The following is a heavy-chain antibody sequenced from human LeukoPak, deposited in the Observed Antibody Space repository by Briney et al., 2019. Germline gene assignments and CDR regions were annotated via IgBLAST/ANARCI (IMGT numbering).Heavy chain of an antibody. CDR3: ATYATKHAFDI. J-gene: IGHJ3*02. CDR2: INHSGST. V-gene: IGHV4-34*01. D-gene: IGHD2-2*01. Sequence: ASETLSLTCAVYGGSFSGYYWSWIRQPPGKGLEWIGEINHSGSTNYNPSLKSRVTISVDTSKNQFSLKLSSVTAADTAVYYCATYATKHAFDIWGQGTMVTVSS. CDR1: GGSFSGYY.